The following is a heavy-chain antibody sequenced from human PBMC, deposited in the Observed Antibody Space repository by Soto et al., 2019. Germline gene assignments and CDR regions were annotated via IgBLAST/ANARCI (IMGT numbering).Heavy chain of an antibody. V-gene: IGHV3-23*01. CDR3: AKDSAVGLVYGMEV. Sequence: PGGSLRLSCAASGFTFSSYAMSGVRQAPGKGLEWVSAISGSGGITYYADSVKGRFTISRDNSKNTLYLQMNSLRAEDTAVYYCAKDSAVGLVYGMEVWGQGTTVTVSS. D-gene: IGHD6-25*01. CDR1: GFTFSSYA. J-gene: IGHJ6*02. CDR2: ISGSGGIT.